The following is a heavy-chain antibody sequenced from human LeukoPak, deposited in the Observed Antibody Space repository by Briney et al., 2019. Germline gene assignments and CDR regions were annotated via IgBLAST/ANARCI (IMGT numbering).Heavy chain of an antibody. CDR3: ARDNGGLGGYDHFYYYGMDV. J-gene: IGHJ6*01. Sequence: ASVKVSCKASGVTFSTYAINWVRQAPGQGLEWMGGIIPIFGTANYAQKFQGRVTITADESTSTAYMELSSLRCEDTAMYYCARDNGGLGGYDHFYYYGMDVWGKGPRSPSPQ. V-gene: IGHV1-69*13. D-gene: IGHD5-12*01. CDR2: IIPIFGTA. CDR1: GVTFSTYA.